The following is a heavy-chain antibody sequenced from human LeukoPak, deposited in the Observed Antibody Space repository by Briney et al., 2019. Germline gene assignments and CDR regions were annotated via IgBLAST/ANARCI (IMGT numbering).Heavy chain of an antibody. CDR2: IYYSGST. D-gene: IGHD2-21*02. V-gene: IGHV4-30-4*08. CDR1: GGSISSGSYY. CDR3: ARVTAGDYFDY. J-gene: IGHJ4*02. Sequence: PSETLSLTCTVSGGSISSGSYYWSWIRQPPGKGLEWIGYIYYSGSTYYNPSLKSRVTISVDTSKNQFSLKLSSVTAADTAVYYCARVTAGDYFDYWGQGTLVTVSP.